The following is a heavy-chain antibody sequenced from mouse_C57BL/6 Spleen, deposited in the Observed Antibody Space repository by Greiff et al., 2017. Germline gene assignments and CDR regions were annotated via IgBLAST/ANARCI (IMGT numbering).Heavy chain of an antibody. CDR2: IYPGSGST. J-gene: IGHJ4*01. D-gene: IGHD2-1*01. CDR1: GYTFTSYW. Sequence: QVQLQQPGAELVKPGASVKMSCKASGYTFTSYWITWVKQRPGQGLEWIGDIYPGSGSTNYNEKFKSKATLTVDTSSSTAYMQLSSLTSEDSAVYYCARKGRYGNPYYAMDYWGQGTSVTVSS. CDR3: ARKGRYGNPYYAMDY. V-gene: IGHV1-55*01.